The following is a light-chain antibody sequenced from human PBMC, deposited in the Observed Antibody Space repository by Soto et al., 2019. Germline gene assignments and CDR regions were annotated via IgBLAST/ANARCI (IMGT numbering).Light chain of an antibody. CDR2: DVS. CDR3: SLYTTTSTWV. J-gene: IGLJ2*01. V-gene: IGLV2-14*01. Sequence: QSALTQPASVSGSPGQSITISCTGTITDVGSSNYVSWYKQHPGKAPKLMIYDVSNRPSGVSNRFSGSKSGNTASLTISGLQAEDEADYYCSLYTTTSTWVFGGGTKVTVL. CDR1: ITDVGSSNY.